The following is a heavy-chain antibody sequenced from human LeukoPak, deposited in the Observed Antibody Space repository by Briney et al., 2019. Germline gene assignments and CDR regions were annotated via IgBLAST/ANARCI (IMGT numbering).Heavy chain of an antibody. CDR1: GGSISSSSYY. CDR2: IYYSGST. V-gene: IGHV4-39*01. Sequence: TPSETLSLTCTVSGGSISSSSYYWGWIRQPPGKGLERTGSIYYSGSTHYNTSLKSRLTISVATSKNQFSLTLSSVTAADTAVYYCAKGIWYFDYWGQGTLVTVSS. J-gene: IGHJ4*02. D-gene: IGHD1-14*01. CDR3: AKGIWYFDY.